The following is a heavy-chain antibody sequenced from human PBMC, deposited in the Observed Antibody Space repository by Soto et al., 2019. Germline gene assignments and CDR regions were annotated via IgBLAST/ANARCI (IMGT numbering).Heavy chain of an antibody. Sequence: GGSLRLSCAASGFTFSSYWMSWVRQAPGKGLEWVANIKQDGSEKYYVDSVKGRFTISRDNAKNSLYLQMNSLRAEDTAVYYCARELPIVVVVAATPQDNWFDPWGQGTLVTVSS. CDR1: GFTFSSYW. CDR2: IKQDGSEK. J-gene: IGHJ5*02. CDR3: ARELPIVVVVAATPQDNWFDP. V-gene: IGHV3-7*01. D-gene: IGHD2-15*01.